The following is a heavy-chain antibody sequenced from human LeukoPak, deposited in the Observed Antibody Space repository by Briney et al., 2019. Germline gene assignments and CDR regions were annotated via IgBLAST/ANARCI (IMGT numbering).Heavy chain of an antibody. D-gene: IGHD3-3*01. Sequence: GGSLRLSCAASGFTFSSYAMHWVRQAPGKGLEWVAVISYDGSNKYYADSVKGRFTISRDNSKNTLFLQMNSPRAEDTAVYYCARATIFGVVIRSPPGYWGQGTLVTVSS. J-gene: IGHJ4*02. CDR3: ARATIFGVVIRSPPGY. CDR1: GFTFSSYA. V-gene: IGHV3-30-3*01. CDR2: ISYDGSNK.